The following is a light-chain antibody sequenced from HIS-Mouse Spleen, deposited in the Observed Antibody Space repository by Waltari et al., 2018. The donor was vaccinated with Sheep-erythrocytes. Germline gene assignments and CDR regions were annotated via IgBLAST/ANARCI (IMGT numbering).Light chain of an antibody. Sequence: SYELTQPPSVSVSPGQTASIPCSGDKLGDKYACWYQQKPGQSPVLVIYQDSKRPSGIPGRFSGSNSGNTATLTISGTQAMDEADDYCQAWDSSTAWNVVFGGGTKLTVL. CDR1: KLGDKY. J-gene: IGLJ2*01. CDR3: QAWDSSTAWNVV. V-gene: IGLV3-1*01. CDR2: QDS.